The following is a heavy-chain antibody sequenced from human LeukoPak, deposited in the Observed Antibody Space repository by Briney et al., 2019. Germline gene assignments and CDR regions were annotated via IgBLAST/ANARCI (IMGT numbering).Heavy chain of an antibody. D-gene: IGHD1-20*01. J-gene: IGHJ4*02. CDR3: ARLLTGREYRDY. Sequence: PSETLSLTCTVSGGSISSGSYYWNWIRQPAGKGLEWIGHIYTSGSTNYNPSLKSRVTISVDTSKSQFSLKLSSVTAADTAVYYCARLLTGREYRDYWGQGTLVTVSS. CDR2: IYTSGST. V-gene: IGHV4-61*09. CDR1: GGSISSGSYY.